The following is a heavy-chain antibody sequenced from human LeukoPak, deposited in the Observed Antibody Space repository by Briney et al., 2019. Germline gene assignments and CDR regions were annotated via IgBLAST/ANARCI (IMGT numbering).Heavy chain of an antibody. V-gene: IGHV1-69*13. CDR1: GGTFSSYA. CDR2: IIPIFGTA. J-gene: IGHJ4*02. Sequence: ASVKVSCKASGGTFSSYAISWVRQAPGQGLEWMGGIIPIFGTANYAQKFQGRVTITADESTGTAYMELSSLRSEDTAVYYCAREGVSKCDYWGQGTLVTVSS. D-gene: IGHD5/OR15-5a*01. CDR3: AREGVSKCDY.